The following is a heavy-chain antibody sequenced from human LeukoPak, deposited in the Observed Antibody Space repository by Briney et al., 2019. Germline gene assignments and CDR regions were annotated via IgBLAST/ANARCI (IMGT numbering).Heavy chain of an antibody. J-gene: IGHJ3*02. Sequence: PSETLSLTCTVSGGSISSSSYYWGWIRQPPGKGLEWIGSIYYSGSTYFNPSLKSRVTISVDTSKNQFSLKLSSVTAADTAVYYCARFMAYCGGDCYSDDAFDIWGQGTMVTVSS. D-gene: IGHD2-21*02. CDR2: IYYSGST. CDR1: GGSISSSSYY. CDR3: ARFMAYCGGDCYSDDAFDI. V-gene: IGHV4-39*07.